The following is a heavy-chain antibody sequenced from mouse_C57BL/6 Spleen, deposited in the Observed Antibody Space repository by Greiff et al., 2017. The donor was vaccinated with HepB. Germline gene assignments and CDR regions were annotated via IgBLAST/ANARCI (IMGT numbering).Heavy chain of an antibody. J-gene: IGHJ3*01. CDR2: ISSGGSYT. Sequence: EVQLVESGGDLVKPGGSLKLSCAASGFTFSSYGMSWVRQTPDKRLEWVATISSGGSYTYYPDSVKGRFTISRDNAKNTLYLQMSSLKSEDTAMYYCARAYYSNYLFAYWGQGTLVTVSA. D-gene: IGHD2-5*01. CDR1: GFTFSSYG. CDR3: ARAYYSNYLFAY. V-gene: IGHV5-6*01.